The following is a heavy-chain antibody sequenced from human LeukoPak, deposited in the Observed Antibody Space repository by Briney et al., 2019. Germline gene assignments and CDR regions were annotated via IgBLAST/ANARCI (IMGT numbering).Heavy chain of an antibody. V-gene: IGHV3-66*02. J-gene: IGHJ6*03. CDR3: ARASISTDFWSGYYTGIGYYYYYMDV. CDR1: GFTFSSNY. Sequence: GGSLRLSCAASGFTFSSNYMSWVRQAPGKGLEWVSVIYSGGSTYYSDSVKGRFTISRDNSKSTLYLQMNSLRAEDTAVYYCARASISTDFWSGYYTGIGYYYYYMDVWGKGTTVTVSS. CDR2: IYSGGST. D-gene: IGHD3-3*01.